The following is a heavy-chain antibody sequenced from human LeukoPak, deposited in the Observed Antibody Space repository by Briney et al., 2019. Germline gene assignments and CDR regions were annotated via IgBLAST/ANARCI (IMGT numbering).Heavy chain of an antibody. Sequence: PGRSLRLSCAASGFTFSDYYMDWVRQAPGKGLEWVSYISSSGSTIYYADSVKGRFTISRDNAKNSLYLQMNSLRAEDTAVYYCARDKVGRGYSYGYNYWGQGTLVTVSS. J-gene: IGHJ4*02. CDR2: ISSSGSTI. D-gene: IGHD5-18*01. CDR1: GFTFSDYY. V-gene: IGHV3-11*04. CDR3: ARDKVGRGYSYGYNY.